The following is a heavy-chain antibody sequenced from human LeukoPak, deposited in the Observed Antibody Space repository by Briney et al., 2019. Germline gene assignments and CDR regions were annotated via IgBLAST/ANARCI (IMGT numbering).Heavy chain of an antibody. D-gene: IGHD6-13*01. J-gene: IGHJ4*02. CDR3: AKPPPDSSSWLFDY. V-gene: IGHV3-23*01. CDR2: ISGSGGST. Sequence: GGSLRLSCAASGFTFTTYAMNWVRQAPGKGLEWVSAISGSGGSTYYADSVKGRFTISRDNSKNTLYLQMNSLRAEDTAVYYCAKPPPDSSSWLFDYWGQGALVTVSS. CDR1: GFTFTTYA.